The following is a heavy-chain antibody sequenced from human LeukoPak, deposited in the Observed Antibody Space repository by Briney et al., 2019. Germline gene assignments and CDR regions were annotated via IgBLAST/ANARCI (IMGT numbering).Heavy chain of an antibody. J-gene: IGHJ5*02. D-gene: IGHD1-26*01. Sequence: SETLSLTCTVSGYSISSGYYWGWIRQPPGKGLGWIGSIYHSGSTYYNPSLKSRVTISVDTSKNQFSLKLSSVTAADTAVYYCARDSHSGSYYHWFDPWGQGTLVTVSS. CDR1: GYSISSGYY. V-gene: IGHV4-38-2*02. CDR3: ARDSHSGSYYHWFDP. CDR2: IYHSGST.